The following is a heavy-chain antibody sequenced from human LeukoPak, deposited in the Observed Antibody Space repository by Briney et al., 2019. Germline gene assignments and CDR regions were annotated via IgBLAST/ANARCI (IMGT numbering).Heavy chain of an antibody. Sequence: GGSLRLSCAASGFTFSDCYMSWIRQAPGKGLEWVSHISSSGSTIYYADSVKGRFTISRDNAKNSLYLQMNSLRAEDTAVYYCARVMYYYDSSGQTYYFDYWGQGTLVTVSS. CDR1: GFTFSDCY. J-gene: IGHJ4*02. V-gene: IGHV3-11*04. CDR3: ARVMYYYDSSGQTYYFDY. CDR2: ISSSGSTI. D-gene: IGHD3-22*01.